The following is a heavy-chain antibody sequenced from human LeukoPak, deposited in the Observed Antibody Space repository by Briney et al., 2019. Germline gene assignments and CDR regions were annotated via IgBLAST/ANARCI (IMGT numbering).Heavy chain of an antibody. CDR3: ARGMNSGRLNYYYYYYMDV. V-gene: IGHV1-46*01. Sequence: ASVKVSCKASGYTFTDYYMHWVRQAPGQGLEWMGIINPSGGSTSYAQKFQGRVTVTRDTSTSTVYMELSSLRSEDTAVYYCARGMNSGRLNYYYYYYMDVWGKGTTVTVSS. J-gene: IGHJ6*03. CDR2: INPSGGST. D-gene: IGHD6-19*01. CDR1: GYTFTDYY.